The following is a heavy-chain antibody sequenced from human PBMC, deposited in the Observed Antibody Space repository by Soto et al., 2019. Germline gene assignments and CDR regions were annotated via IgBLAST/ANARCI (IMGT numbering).Heavy chain of an antibody. CDR1: WYNFTSYG. Sequence: QVQLVQSGADVKKPWASLRVSCKASWYNFTSYGINWSRQAPGQGLEWIGWVTAYKDERKFAEKFKDSISMTTDTATTTAFMKQRSLIYNDTAMFYLARFHFWSGYSQDNWSQGNL. D-gene: IGHD3-3*02. CDR2: VTAYKDER. J-gene: IGHJ4*02. CDR3: ARFHFWSGYSQDN. V-gene: IGHV1-18*04.